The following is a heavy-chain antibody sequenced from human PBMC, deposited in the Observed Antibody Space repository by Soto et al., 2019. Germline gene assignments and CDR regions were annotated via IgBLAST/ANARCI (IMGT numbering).Heavy chain of an antibody. CDR3: ARGGSPRAGSFDY. Sequence: ASVKVSCKASGYTFTGYYMHWVRQAPGQGLEWMGWINPNSGGTNYAQKFQGWVTMTRDTSISTAYMELSRLRSDDTAVYYCARGGSPRAGSFDYWGQDPWSPSPQ. CDR1: GYTFTGYY. D-gene: IGHD2-15*01. J-gene: IGHJ4*01. V-gene: IGHV1-2*04. CDR2: INPNSGGT.